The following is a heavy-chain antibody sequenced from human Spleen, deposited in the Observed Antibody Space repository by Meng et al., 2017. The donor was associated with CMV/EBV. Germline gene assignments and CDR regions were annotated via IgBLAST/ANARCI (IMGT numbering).Heavy chain of an antibody. CDR2: ISGSGGST. CDR3: AKDQYSGCVGGFRGFDP. D-gene: IGHD5-12*01. CDR1: TFGGYA. V-gene: IGHV3-23*01. J-gene: IGHJ5*02. Sequence: TFGGYAVSWVRRATGKGLEWVSAISGSGGSTYYADSVTGRFTISRGNSKNTLCLQMNSLRAEDTAVYYCAKDQYSGCVGGFRGFDPWGQGTLVTVSS.